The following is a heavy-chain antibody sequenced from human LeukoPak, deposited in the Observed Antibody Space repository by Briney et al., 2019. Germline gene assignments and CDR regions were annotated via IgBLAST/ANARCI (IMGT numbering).Heavy chain of an antibody. V-gene: IGHV3-23*01. CDR1: GFIFNNYG. CDR3: ARTIAQYSNSWLYFYYGLDV. Sequence: GGSLRLSRAASGFIFNNYGLVWVRQAPGKGLEWVSAISNDGGGTTYADFVKGRFSVSRDNSKSTLYLQMNSLSAEDTAVYYCARTIAQYSNSWLYFYYGLDVWGQGTTVTVSS. CDR2: ISNDGGGT. J-gene: IGHJ6*02. D-gene: IGHD1-7*01.